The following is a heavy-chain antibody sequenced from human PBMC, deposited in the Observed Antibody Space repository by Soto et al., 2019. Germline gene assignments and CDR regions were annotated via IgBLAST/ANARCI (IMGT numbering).Heavy chain of an antibody. V-gene: IGHV1-69*02. J-gene: IGHJ4*02. CDR2: IIPILGIA. CDR3: ARGSVSTTGARFDY. D-gene: IGHD5-12*01. Sequence: QVQLVQSGAEVKKPGSSVKVSCKASGGTFSSYPISWVRQAPGQGLEWMGRIIPILGIANYAQKFQGRVTIAADKSTRTAYMELSSLRSEDTAVYYCARGSVSTTGARFDYLGQGPLVAVSS. CDR1: GGTFSSYP.